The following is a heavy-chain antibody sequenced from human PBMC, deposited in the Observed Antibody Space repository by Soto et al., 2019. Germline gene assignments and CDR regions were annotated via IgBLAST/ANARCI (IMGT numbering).Heavy chain of an antibody. D-gene: IGHD1-26*01. CDR2: IIPMFGTA. J-gene: IGHJ4*02. Sequence: GXSVKLSCNASGGPFISHAISWGRQTPGQGLEWMGGIIPMFGTANYVQKFQGRVTISADKSTSTAYMEVRSLRSEDTAVYYCASGWETVGATTPFAYWGQGTLVTVSS. CDR3: ASGWETVGATTPFAY. CDR1: GGPFISHA. V-gene: IGHV1-69*06.